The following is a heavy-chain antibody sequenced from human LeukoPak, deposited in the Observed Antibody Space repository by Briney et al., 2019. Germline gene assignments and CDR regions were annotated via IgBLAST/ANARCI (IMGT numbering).Heavy chain of an antibody. CDR2: IYYSGST. D-gene: IGHD3-3*01. J-gene: IGHJ6*03. V-gene: IGHV4-39*01. Sequence: SETLSLTCTVSGGSISSSSYYWGLIRQPPGKGLEWIGSIYYSGSTYYNPSLKSRVTISVDTSKNQFSLKLSSVTAADTAVYYCARRVTIFGVDRAYYYMDVWGKGTTVTVSS. CDR1: GGSISSSSYY. CDR3: ARRVTIFGVDRAYYYMDV.